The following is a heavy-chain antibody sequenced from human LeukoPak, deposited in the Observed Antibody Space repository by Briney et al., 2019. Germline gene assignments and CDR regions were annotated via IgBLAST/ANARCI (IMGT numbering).Heavy chain of an antibody. Sequence: ASVTVSCKASGYTFTSYGISWVRQAPGQGLEWMGWISAYNGDTNYAQKLQGRVTMTTDTSTSTAYMGLRSLRSDDTAVYYCARVDGSGSYSSLGWFDPWGQGTLVTVYS. CDR1: GYTFTSYG. J-gene: IGHJ5*02. D-gene: IGHD3-10*01. V-gene: IGHV1-18*01. CDR3: ARVDGSGSYSSLGWFDP. CDR2: ISAYNGDT.